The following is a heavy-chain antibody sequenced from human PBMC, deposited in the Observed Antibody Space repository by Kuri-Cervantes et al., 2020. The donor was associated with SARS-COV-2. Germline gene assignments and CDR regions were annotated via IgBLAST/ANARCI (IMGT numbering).Heavy chain of an antibody. CDR1: GYTFTSYD. CDR3: ARSGDCSSTSCYSLHGRNWFDP. J-gene: IGHJ5*02. CDR2: MNPNSGNT. Sequence: ASVKVSCKASGYTFTSYDINWVRQATGQGLEWMGWMNPNSGNTGYAQKFQGRVTMTRNTSISTAYMELSSLRSEDTAVYYCARSGDCSSTSCYSLHGRNWFDPWGQGTLVTVSS. V-gene: IGHV1-8*02. D-gene: IGHD2-2*02.